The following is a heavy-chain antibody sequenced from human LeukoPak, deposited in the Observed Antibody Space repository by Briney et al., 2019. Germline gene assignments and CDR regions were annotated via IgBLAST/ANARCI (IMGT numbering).Heavy chain of an antibody. CDR3: AKGGDGYNYYFDY. CDR1: GFTFSSYG. V-gene: IGHV3-23*01. D-gene: IGHD5-24*01. Sequence: GGSLRLSCAASGFTFSSYGMHWVSQAPGKGLEWVSGISGSGGSIRYADSVKGRFIISRDNSKNTLYLQMNSLRAEDTAVYYCAKGGDGYNYYFDYWGQETLVTVSS. CDR2: ISGSGGSI. J-gene: IGHJ4*02.